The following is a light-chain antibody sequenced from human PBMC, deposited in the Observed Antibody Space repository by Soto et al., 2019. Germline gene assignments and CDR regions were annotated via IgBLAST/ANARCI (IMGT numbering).Light chain of an antibody. V-gene: IGKV3-15*01. CDR2: GAS. CDR3: QQYYTWPL. CDR1: QSVSSR. Sequence: EIVMTQSPATLSVSPGERATLSCRASQSVSSRLAWYQHKPGQAPRLLIYGASTRATGIPARFSGSGSGTEFTLTISSLQSEEFAIYYCQQYYTWPLFGPGTKVDIK. J-gene: IGKJ3*01.